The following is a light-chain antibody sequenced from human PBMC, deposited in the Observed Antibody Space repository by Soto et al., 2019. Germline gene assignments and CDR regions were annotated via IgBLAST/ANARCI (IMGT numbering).Light chain of an antibody. Sequence: DIQMTQSPSSLSASVGDRVTITCRASQSISSYLNWYQQKPGKAPKYLISAASSLRSGVPSRFSGSGSGTEFTLTIRSLQPEDFATYYCQQSYTNPRTFGQGTKVEIK. J-gene: IGKJ1*01. CDR2: AAS. CDR1: QSISSY. V-gene: IGKV1-39*01. CDR3: QQSYTNPRT.